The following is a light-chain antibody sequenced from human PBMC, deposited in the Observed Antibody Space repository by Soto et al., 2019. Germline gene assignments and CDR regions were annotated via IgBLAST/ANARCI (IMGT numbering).Light chain of an antibody. Sequence: DIQMTQSPSSLPASIGDKVTITCRASQAISTYLNWYQQKPGKTPKLLIYAASSLENEVPSRFSGSGSGTDFTLTISSLQPEDFATFYCQQSYKIPFTFGQGTKLEI. J-gene: IGKJ2*01. CDR3: QQSYKIPFT. V-gene: IGKV1-39*01. CDR2: AAS. CDR1: QAISTY.